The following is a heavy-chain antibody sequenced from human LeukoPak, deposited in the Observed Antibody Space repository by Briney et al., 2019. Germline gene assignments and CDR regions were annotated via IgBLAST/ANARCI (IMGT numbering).Heavy chain of an antibody. CDR2: IYYSGST. Sequence: SETLSLTCPVSGGSISSYYWSWIRQPPGKGLEWIGYIYYSGSTNYNPSLKSRVTISVDTSKNQFSLKLSSVTAADTAVYYCARGPPRYYYDSSGPFDPWGQGTLVTVSS. CDR3: ARGPPRYYYDSSGPFDP. CDR1: GGSISSYY. V-gene: IGHV4-59*01. D-gene: IGHD3-22*01. J-gene: IGHJ5*02.